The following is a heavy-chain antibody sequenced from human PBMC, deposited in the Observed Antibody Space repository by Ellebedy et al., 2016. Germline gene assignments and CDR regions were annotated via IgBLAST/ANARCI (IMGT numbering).Heavy chain of an antibody. CDR3: RPGHYSGS. V-gene: IGHV3-23*01. Sequence: GESLKISXAVSGIQFSNFFMSWVRQAPGKGLEWVSTISGGGDNTYIAESVKGRFIISSDNSENTLYLQMNGLTADDTAVYYCRPGHYSGSWGQGSLVTVSS. CDR1: GIQFSNFF. CDR2: ISGGGDNT. J-gene: IGHJ4*02.